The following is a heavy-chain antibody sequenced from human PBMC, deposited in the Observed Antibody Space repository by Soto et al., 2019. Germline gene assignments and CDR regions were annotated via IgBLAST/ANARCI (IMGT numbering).Heavy chain of an antibody. CDR2: ISAYNGNT. CDR3: AREGIAVAGWGHYYYYGMDV. V-gene: IGHV1-18*01. Sequence: ASVKVSCKASGYTLTSYGISWLRQAPGQGLEWMGWISAYNGNTNYAQKLQGRVTMTTDTSTSTAYMELRSLRSDDTAVYYCAREGIAVAGWGHYYYYGMDVWGQGTTVTVSS. J-gene: IGHJ6*02. D-gene: IGHD6-19*01. CDR1: GYTLTSYG.